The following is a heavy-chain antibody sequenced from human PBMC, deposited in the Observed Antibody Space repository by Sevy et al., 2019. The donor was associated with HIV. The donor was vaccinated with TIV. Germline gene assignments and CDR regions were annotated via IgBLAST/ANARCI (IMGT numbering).Heavy chain of an antibody. V-gene: IGHV7-4-1*02. CDR1: GYNIKNYA. J-gene: IGHJ4*02. CDR3: ASPFLYSNAPEADY. CDR2: INTNTGYP. D-gene: IGHD5-18*01. Sequence: ASVKVSCKASGYNIKNYAINWVRQAPGQGREWMGWINTNTGYPTYAQTFKGRFVFSLDTSVSTAYLQITSLEAEDTAIYFCASPFLYSNAPEADYWGQGTLVTVSS.